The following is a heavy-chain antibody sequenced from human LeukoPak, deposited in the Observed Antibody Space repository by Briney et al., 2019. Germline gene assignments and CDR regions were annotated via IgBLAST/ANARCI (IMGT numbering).Heavy chain of an antibody. J-gene: IGHJ4*02. V-gene: IGHV2-70*11. CDR3: ARTKVGAAANGFDY. CDR1: GFSLSTSGMC. D-gene: IGHD2-2*01. CDR2: IDWDDDK. Sequence: KSGPALVKPRQTLTLTCTFSGFSLSTSGMCVSWIRQPPGKALEWLARIDWDDDKYYSTSLKTRLTISKDTSKNQVVLTMTNMDPVDTATYYCARTKVGAAANGFDYWGQGTLVTVSS.